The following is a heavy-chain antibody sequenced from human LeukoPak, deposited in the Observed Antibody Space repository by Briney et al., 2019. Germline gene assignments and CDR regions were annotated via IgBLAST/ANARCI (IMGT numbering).Heavy chain of an antibody. Sequence: SETLSLTCTGSGGSISTTSYFWGWIRQPPGKGLDWIGNIYYRGSTYYSPSLKSRVTISVDTSKNQFSLKLSSVTAADTAIYYCARLTNYGAMSAAFDIWGQGTVVAVSS. V-gene: IGHV4-39*01. CDR3: ARLTNYGAMSAAFDI. J-gene: IGHJ3*02. CDR1: GGSISTTSYF. D-gene: IGHD4/OR15-4a*01. CDR2: IYYRGST.